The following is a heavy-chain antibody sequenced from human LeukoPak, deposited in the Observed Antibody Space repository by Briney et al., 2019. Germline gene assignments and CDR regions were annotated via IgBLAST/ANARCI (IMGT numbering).Heavy chain of an antibody. CDR1: VGFFSGCY. V-gene: IGHV4-34*01. CDR2: INHSGST. J-gene: IGHJ4*02. Sequence: AETLSLTCTVCVGFFSGCYWLCIRQPPGKGLEWIGEINHSGSTNYNPSLKSRVTISVDASKNHFLLELSSVTAADTAVYYCAREEDYWGQGTLVTVSS. CDR3: AREEDY.